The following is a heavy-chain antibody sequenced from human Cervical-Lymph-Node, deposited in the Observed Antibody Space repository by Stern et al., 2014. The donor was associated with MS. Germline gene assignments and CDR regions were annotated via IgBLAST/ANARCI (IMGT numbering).Heavy chain of an antibody. J-gene: IGHJ4*02. V-gene: IGHV4-59*08. CDR1: GASFSSHY. Sequence: QVQLQESGPGLVKPSETLSLTCAVSGASFSSHYWGWIRQPPGKGLEWIGLISHGGDTKYNPSLKSRVTMSLDTSRKQFSLKVNPVTAADTAVYYCARLSTAVEFWGQGTLVTVSS. CDR2: ISHGGDT. CDR3: ARLSTAVEF.